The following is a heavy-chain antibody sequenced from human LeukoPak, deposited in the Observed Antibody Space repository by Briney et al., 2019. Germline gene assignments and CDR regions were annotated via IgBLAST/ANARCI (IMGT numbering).Heavy chain of an antibody. Sequence: PSETLSLTCAVSGGSISSGGYSWSWIRQPPGKGLEWIGYIYHSGSTHYNPSLKSRVTISVDRSKNQFSLKLSSVTAADTAVYYCARASQGIDYWGQGTLVTVSS. CDR1: GGSISSGGYS. V-gene: IGHV4-30-2*01. J-gene: IGHJ4*02. CDR3: ARASQGIDY. CDR2: IYHSGST. D-gene: IGHD2/OR15-2a*01.